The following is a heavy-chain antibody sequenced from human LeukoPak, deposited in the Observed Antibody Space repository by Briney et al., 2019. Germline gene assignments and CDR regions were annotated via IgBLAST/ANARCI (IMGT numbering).Heavy chain of an antibody. CDR3: VRLTIFGVLTINWFDP. J-gene: IGHJ5*02. CDR1: GGSIISTTYY. Sequence: SETLSLTCTVSGGSIISTTYYWGWIRQPPGEGLEWTGSIDYSGSTYYNPSLKSRVTISVDTSKNQFSLKLTSVTAADTAVYYCVRLTIFGVLTINWFDPWGQGTLVTVSS. D-gene: IGHD3-3*02. CDR2: IDYSGST. V-gene: IGHV4-39*07.